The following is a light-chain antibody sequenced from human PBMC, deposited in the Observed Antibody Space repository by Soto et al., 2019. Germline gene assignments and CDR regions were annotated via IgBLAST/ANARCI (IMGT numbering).Light chain of an antibody. CDR2: KIS. J-gene: IGKJ1*01. CDR1: ESLLYRDGSTY. CDR3: MQGTHWPWT. Sequence: DVVMTQSPLSLPVTLGQPASISCRSSESLLYRDGSTYLNWFHQRPGQSPRRLIYKISNRDSGVPDRFSGSGSGTDFTLKISRVEAEDVGVYYCMQGTHWPWTFGQETKVEIK. V-gene: IGKV2-30*01.